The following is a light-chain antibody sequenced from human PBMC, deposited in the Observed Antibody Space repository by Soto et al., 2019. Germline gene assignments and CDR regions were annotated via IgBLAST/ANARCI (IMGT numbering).Light chain of an antibody. J-gene: IGLJ3*02. V-gene: IGLV2-14*01. CDR1: SSDVGGYNH. Sequence: QSVLTQPPSVSGAPGQRVTISCIGTSSDVGGYNHVSWYQQHPGKAPKLIIYEVRNRPSGVSNRLSGSKSGNTASLTISGLQADDEADYYCCSYTSSSIRVFGGGTKLTVL. CDR3: CSYTSSSIRV. CDR2: EVR.